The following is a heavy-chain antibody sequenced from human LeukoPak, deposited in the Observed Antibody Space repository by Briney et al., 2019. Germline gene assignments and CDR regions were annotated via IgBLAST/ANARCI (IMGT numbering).Heavy chain of an antibody. CDR1: GYTFTGCY. V-gene: IGHV1-2*02. CDR3: ARDPKVGYYFDY. D-gene: IGHD4-23*01. CDR2: FNPNSGGT. J-gene: IGHJ4*02. Sequence: ASVKVSCKASGYTFTGCYVHWVRQAPGQGLEWMGWFNPNSGGTNYAQKFQGRVTMTRDTSISTAYMELTRLRSDDTAVYYCARDPKVGYYFDYWGQGTLVTVSS.